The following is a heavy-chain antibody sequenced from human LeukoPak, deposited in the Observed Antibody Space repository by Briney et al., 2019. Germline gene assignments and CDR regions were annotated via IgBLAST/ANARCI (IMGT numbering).Heavy chain of an antibody. J-gene: IGHJ3*02. CDR3: ARDSPAAADAFDI. CDR1: GGSISSYY. D-gene: IGHD6-13*01. V-gene: IGHV4-59*01. Sequence: SETLSVTCTVSGGSISSYYWSWIRQPPGKGVECIGYIYYSGSTNYNPSLKSRVTISVDTSKNQFSPKLSSLTAADTAVYYCARDSPAAADAFDIWGQGTMVTVSS. CDR2: IYYSGST.